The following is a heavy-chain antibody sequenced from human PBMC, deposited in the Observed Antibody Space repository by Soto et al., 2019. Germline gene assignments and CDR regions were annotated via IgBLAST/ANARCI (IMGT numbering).Heavy chain of an antibody. CDR3: ARLPGLENNPQFDS. J-gene: IGHJ4*02. CDR2: FYYTGYT. V-gene: IGHV4-59*08. CDR1: GDSMTGHY. D-gene: IGHD3-3*01. Sequence: QVQLQESGPGLVKPSETLSLTCIVSGDSMTGHYWSWVRQSPEKGLECMGWFYYTGYTMYNPAFTSRATMSVDTSKNQFSLNLGSVTAADTAVYYCARLPGLENNPQFDSWGQGALVDVSS.